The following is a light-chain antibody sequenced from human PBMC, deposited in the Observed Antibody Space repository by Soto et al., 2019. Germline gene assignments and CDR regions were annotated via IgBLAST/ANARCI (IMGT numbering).Light chain of an antibody. CDR1: RSLVYSDGNAY. Sequence: DVVMTQSPLSLPVTLGQPASISCRSSRSLVYSDGNAYLNWFHQRPGQSPRRLIYKASNRDSGVPNRFSGSGSRTEFPLHIKRVEAEDVGVYYCMRGTHWPPTFGRGNRVEIE. CDR3: MRGTHWPPT. CDR2: KAS. J-gene: IGKJ1*01. V-gene: IGKV2-30*01.